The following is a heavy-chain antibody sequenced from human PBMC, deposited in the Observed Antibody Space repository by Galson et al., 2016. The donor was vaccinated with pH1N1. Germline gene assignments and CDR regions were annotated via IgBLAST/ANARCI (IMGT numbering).Heavy chain of an antibody. J-gene: IGHJ4*02. CDR1: GGTFSSYA. CDR3: ARSRGYSYGSYYFDN. Sequence: SVKVSCKASGGTFSSYAVSWVRQAPGQGLEWVGGIIGMFGTTTYAQKLQGRVTITAEELTSSFYMELTSLTSEDTALYYCARSRGYSYGSYYFDNWGQGTLVTVSS. CDR2: IIGMFGTT. V-gene: IGHV1-69*13. D-gene: IGHD5-18*01.